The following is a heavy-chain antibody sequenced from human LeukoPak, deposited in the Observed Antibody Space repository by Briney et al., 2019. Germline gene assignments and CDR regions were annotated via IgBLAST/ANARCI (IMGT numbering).Heavy chain of an antibody. CDR3: ARGGTYALV. CDR2: IFHSGNT. D-gene: IGHD3-16*01. J-gene: IGHJ4*02. V-gene: IGHV4-38-2*02. Sequence: KSSETLSLTCTVSGFSLNSSYYWGWIRQPPGKGLEWIATIFHSGNTYYNPSLKSRVTISVDTSKNQFSLKLSSVTAADTAVYFCARGGTYALVWGQGTLVTVSS. CDR1: GFSLNSSYY.